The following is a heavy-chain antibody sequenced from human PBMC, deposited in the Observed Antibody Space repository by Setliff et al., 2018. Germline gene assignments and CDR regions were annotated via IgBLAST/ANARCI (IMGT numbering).Heavy chain of an antibody. CDR2: IKQDGSEK. Sequence: GGSLRLSCAASGFTFSSYWMSWVRQAPGKGLEWVANIKQDGSEKYYVDSVKGRFTISRDNAKNSLYLQMNSLRAEDTAVYYCARCLIVVVPGFYGMDVWGQGTTVTVSS. J-gene: IGHJ6*02. CDR3: ARCLIVVVPGFYGMDV. V-gene: IGHV3-7*01. D-gene: IGHD2-2*01. CDR1: GFTFSSYW.